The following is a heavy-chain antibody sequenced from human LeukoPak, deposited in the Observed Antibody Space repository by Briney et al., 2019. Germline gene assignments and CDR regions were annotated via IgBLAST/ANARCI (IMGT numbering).Heavy chain of an antibody. D-gene: IGHD1-1*01. CDR3: ARDITTLYYFDY. CDR1: GFTFSDYY. V-gene: IGHV3-11*01. Sequence: GGSLRLYCAASGFTFSDYYMSWIRQAPGKGLEWVSYISSSGSTIYYADSVKGRFTISRDNAKNSLYLQMNSLRAEDTAVYYCARDITTLYYFDYWGQGTLVTVSS. J-gene: IGHJ4*02. CDR2: ISSSGSTI.